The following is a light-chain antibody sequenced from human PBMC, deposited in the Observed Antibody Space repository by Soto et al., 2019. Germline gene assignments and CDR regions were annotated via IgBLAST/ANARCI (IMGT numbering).Light chain of an antibody. Sequence: EIVLTQYPGTLSLSPGERATLSCRASQSVSSIYLAWYQHKPGQAPRLLIYGASSRATSIPDRFSGSGSGTDFTLTISRLETEDFAVYYCQQYGSSSWTFGRGTTVEIK. CDR3: QQYGSSSWT. CDR2: GAS. V-gene: IGKV3-20*01. J-gene: IGKJ1*01. CDR1: QSVSSIY.